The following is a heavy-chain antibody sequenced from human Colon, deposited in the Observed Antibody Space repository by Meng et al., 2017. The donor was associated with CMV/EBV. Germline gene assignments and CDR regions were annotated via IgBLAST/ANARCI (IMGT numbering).Heavy chain of an antibody. D-gene: IGHD1-14*01. V-gene: IGHV1-2*02. CDR1: GYTFTGHY. CDR2: INPNIGVT. Sequence: ASVKVSCKASGYTFTGHYLHWVRQAPGQGLEWMGWINPNIGVTKYAQKFQDRVTMTRDTSVTTGYMELSGLSSDDTAVYFCARARSTEPHKNFYYYGMDVWGQGTPVTVSS. J-gene: IGHJ6*02. CDR3: ARARSTEPHKNFYYYGMDV.